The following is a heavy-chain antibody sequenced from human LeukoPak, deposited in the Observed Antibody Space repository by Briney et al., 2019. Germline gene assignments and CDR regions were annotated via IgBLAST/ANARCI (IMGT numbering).Heavy chain of an antibody. CDR2: IYYSGST. CDR3: ASLRIYGDYGGADY. J-gene: IGHJ4*02. D-gene: IGHD4-17*01. CDR1: GGSISSYY. V-gene: IGHV4-59*01. Sequence: SETLSLTCTVSGGSISSYYWSWIRQPPGKGLEWIGYIYYSGSTNYNPSLKSRVTISVDTSKNQFSLKLSSVTAADTAVYYCASLRIYGDYGGADYWGQGTLVTVSS.